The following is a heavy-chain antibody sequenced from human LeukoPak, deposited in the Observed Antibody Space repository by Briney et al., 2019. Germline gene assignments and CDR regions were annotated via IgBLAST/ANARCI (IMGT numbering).Heavy chain of an antibody. CDR1: GGSISSSSYH. CDR2: IYYSGST. D-gene: IGHD2-2*01. CDR3: ARSYCSSTSCYAGYSSGWYADY. Sequence: SETLSLTCTVSGGSISSSSYHWGWIRQPPGKGLEWIGSIYYSGSTYYNPSLKSRVTISVDTSKNQFSLKLSSVTAADTAVYYCARSYCSSTSCYAGYSSGWYADYWGQGTLVTVSS. V-gene: IGHV4-39*01. J-gene: IGHJ4*02.